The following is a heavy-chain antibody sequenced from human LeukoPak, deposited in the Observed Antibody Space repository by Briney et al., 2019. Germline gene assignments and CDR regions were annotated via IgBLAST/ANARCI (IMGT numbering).Heavy chain of an antibody. J-gene: IGHJ4*02. CDR1: GFTFSTYG. D-gene: IGHD5-24*01. V-gene: IGHV3-30*02. CDR2: IRYDGSNK. CDR3: AKDLPPQFFDY. Sequence: PGGSLRLSCAASGFTFSTYGMHWVRQAPGKGLEWVTFIRYDGSNKYYTDSVKGRFTISRDNSMNTLYLQMNSLRAEDTAVYYCAKDLPPQFFDYWGQGTLVTVSS.